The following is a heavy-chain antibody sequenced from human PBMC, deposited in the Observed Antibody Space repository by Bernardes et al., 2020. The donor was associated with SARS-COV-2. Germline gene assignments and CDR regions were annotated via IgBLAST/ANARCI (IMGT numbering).Heavy chain of an antibody. V-gene: IGHV4-59*08. CDR1: GGSISSYY. J-gene: IGHJ4*02. D-gene: IGHD2-21*02. CDR3: ASSPVTASYYFDY. Sequence: SETLSLTCTVSGGSISSYYWSWIRQSPGKGLEWIGYIYYSGSTNYNPSLKSRVTISVDTSKHQFSLKLSSVTAADTAVYYCASSPVTASYYFDYWGQGTLVTVSS. CDR2: IYYSGST.